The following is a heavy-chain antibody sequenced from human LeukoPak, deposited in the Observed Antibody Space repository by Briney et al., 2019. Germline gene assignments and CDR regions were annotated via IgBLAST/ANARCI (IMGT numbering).Heavy chain of an antibody. CDR2: ISYDGSNK. D-gene: IGHD3-16*01. V-gene: IGHV3-30*04. CDR1: GFTFSSYA. CDR3: AGGVQGAGPFDY. Sequence: PGRSLRLSCAASGFTFSSYAMHWVRQAPGKGLEWVAVISYDGSNKYYADSVKGRFTISRDNAKNSLYLQMNSLRAEDTAVYYCAGGVQGAGPFDYWGQGTLVTVSS. J-gene: IGHJ4*02.